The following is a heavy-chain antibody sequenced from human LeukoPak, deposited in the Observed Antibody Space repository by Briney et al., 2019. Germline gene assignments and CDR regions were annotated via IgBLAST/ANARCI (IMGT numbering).Heavy chain of an antibody. V-gene: IGHV1-18*01. CDR2: ISAYNGNT. J-gene: IGHJ4*02. Sequence: ASVKVSCKASGYTFTSYGISWVRQAPGQGLEWMGWISAYNGNTNYAQKLQGRVTMTTDTSTSTAYMELRSLRSDDTAVYYCARDAAKSMYSSGWYPGYWGQGTLVTVSS. CDR3: ARDAAKSMYSSGWYPGY. D-gene: IGHD6-19*01. CDR1: GYTFTSYG.